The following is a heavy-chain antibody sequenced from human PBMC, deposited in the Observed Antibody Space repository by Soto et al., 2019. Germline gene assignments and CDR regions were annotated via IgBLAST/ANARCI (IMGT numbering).Heavy chain of an antibody. CDR2: INHSGST. CDR1: GGSFSGYY. V-gene: IGHV4-34*01. J-gene: IGHJ3*02. CDR3: ARGYYDYIWGSYRSAFDI. Sequence: SETLSLTCAVYGGSFSGYYWSWIRQPPGKGLEWIGEINHSGSTNYNPSLKSRVTISVDTSKNQFSLKLSSVTAADTAVYYCARGYYDYIWGSYRSAFDIWGQGTMVTVSS. D-gene: IGHD3-16*02.